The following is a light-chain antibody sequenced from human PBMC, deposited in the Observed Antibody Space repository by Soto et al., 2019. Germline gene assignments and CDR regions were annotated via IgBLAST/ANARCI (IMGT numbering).Light chain of an antibody. J-gene: IGLJ1*01. CDR3: SSYAGSNKRYV. CDR1: SSGVGGYNY. Sequence: QSALTQPPSASGSPGQSVTISCTGTSSGVGGYNYVSWYQQHPGKAPKLLIYEVSKRPSGVPDRFSGSKSGNTASLTVSGLLTDDEADYYCSSYAGSNKRYVFGTGTKLTVL. V-gene: IGLV2-8*01. CDR2: EVS.